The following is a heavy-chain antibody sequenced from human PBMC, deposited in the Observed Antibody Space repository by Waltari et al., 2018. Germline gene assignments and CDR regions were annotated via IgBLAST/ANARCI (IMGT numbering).Heavy chain of an antibody. CDR2: INQDGSGR. V-gene: IGHV3-7*04. J-gene: IGHJ4*02. Sequence: EVQLVESGGGLVQPGGSRRLSCAASGFTLSSFWMSWARQAPGKGLEWVANINQDGSGRYYMDSVKGRFTISRDNAKNSVYLQMNSLRAEDTAVYYCQRGDYWGQGTLVTVSS. CDR1: GFTLSSFW. CDR3: QRGDY.